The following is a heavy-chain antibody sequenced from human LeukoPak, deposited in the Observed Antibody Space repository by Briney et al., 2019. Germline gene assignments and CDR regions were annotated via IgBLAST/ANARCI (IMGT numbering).Heavy chain of an antibody. V-gene: IGHV3-23*01. CDR3: AKDDDILTGPHRYFDY. CDR1: GLTFSSYA. Sequence: SGGSLRLSCAASGLTFSSYAMSWVRQAPGKGLEWVSAISGSGGSTYYADSVKGRFTISRDNSKNTLYLQMNSLRAEDTAVYYCAKDDDILTGPHRYFDYWGQGTLVTVSS. D-gene: IGHD3-9*01. CDR2: ISGSGGST. J-gene: IGHJ4*02.